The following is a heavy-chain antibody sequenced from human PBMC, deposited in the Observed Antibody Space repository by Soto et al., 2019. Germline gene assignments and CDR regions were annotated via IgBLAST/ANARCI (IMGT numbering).Heavy chain of an antibody. CDR1: GYTFTSYG. D-gene: IGHD1-7*01. Sequence: QVQLVQSGAEVKKPGASVKVSCKASGYTFTSYGISWVRQAPGQGLEWMGWISAYNGNTNYAQKLQGRVTMTTDTFTSTAYMELRSLRSDDTAVYYCARSDKLELPRNNWFDPWGQGTLVTVSS. V-gene: IGHV1-18*01. J-gene: IGHJ5*02. CDR3: ARSDKLELPRNNWFDP. CDR2: ISAYNGNT.